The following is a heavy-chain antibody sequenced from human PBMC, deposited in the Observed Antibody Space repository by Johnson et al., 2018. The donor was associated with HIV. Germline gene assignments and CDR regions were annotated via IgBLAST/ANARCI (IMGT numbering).Heavy chain of an antibody. V-gene: IGHV3-30*04. D-gene: IGHD6-19*01. J-gene: IGHJ3*02. CDR1: GFTFSSYA. CDR3: ARAGAVGFDAFDI. CDR2: ISYDGSNK. Sequence: QVQLLESGGGLVQPGGSLRLSCAASGFTFSSYAMHWVRQAPGKGLEWVAVISYDGSNKYYADSVKGRFTISRDNSKNTLYLQMNSLRAEDTAVYYCARAGAVGFDAFDIWGQGTMVTVSS.